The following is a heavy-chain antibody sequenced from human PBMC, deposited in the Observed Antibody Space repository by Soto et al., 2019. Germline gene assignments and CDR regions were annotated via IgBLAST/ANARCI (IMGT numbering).Heavy chain of an antibody. Sequence: QVQLVQSGAEVKKPESSVKVSCKAPGGTFSTYAISWVRQAPGQGLEWMGGIIPMFGTANYAQRFQDRVTITADESTNTGYRELSSLRSEDTAVYFCASGLQLWLRRINNGYSGWGQGTLVTVSS. V-gene: IGHV1-69*12. CDR1: GGTFSTYA. CDR2: IIPMFGTA. D-gene: IGHD5-12*01. CDR3: ASGLQLWLRRINNGYSG. J-gene: IGHJ4*02.